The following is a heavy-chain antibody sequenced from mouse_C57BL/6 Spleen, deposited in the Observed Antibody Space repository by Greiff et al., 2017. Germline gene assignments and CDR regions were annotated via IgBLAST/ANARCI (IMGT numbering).Heavy chain of an antibody. CDR2: SRNKANDYTT. CDR3: ARGLNWDDAMDY. CDR1: GFTFSDFY. V-gene: IGHV7-1*01. Sequence: VQVVESGGGLVQSGRSLRLSCATSGFTFSDFYMEWVRQAPGKGLEWIAASRNKANDYTTEYSASVKGRFIVSRDTSQSILYLQMNALRAEDTAIYYCARGLNWDDAMDYWGQGTSVTVSS. D-gene: IGHD4-1*01. J-gene: IGHJ4*01.